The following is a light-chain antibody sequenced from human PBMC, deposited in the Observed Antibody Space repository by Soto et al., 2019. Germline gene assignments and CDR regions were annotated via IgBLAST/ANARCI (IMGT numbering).Light chain of an antibody. V-gene: IGLV4-69*01. CDR3: QTWGTGTVV. Sequence: QPVLTQSPSASASLGASVMLTCTLSSGHSSYAIAWHQQQPEKGPRYLMKLNNDGSHSKGDGIPDRFSGSSSGAERYLTISSLQSEDEADYYCQTWGTGTVVFGGGTKLTVL. CDR1: SGHSSYA. J-gene: IGLJ2*01. CDR2: LNNDGSH.